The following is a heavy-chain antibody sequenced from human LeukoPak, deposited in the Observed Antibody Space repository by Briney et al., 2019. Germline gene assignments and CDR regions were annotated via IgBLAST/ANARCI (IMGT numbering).Heavy chain of an antibody. J-gene: IGHJ4*02. CDR1: GYTFTSYG. D-gene: IGHD3-10*01. V-gene: IGHV1-18*01. Sequence: GASVKVSCKASGYTFTSYGISWVRQAPGQGLEWMGWISAYNGNTNYAQKLQGRVTMTTDTSTSTAYMELRSLRSDDTAVYYCARWSPMVRGVIYFDYWGQGTLVTVSS. CDR2: ISAYNGNT. CDR3: ARWSPMVRGVIYFDY.